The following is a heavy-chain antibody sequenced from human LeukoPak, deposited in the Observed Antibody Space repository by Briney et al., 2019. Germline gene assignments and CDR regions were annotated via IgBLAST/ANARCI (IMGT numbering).Heavy chain of an antibody. CDR2: IYYSGST. CDR3: ARGYCSSTSCPGGVDYYYGMDV. V-gene: IGHV4-59*01. D-gene: IGHD2-2*01. Sequence: SETLSLTCTVSGGSISSYYWSWIRQPPGKGLEWIGYIYYSGSTNYNPSLKSRVTISVDTSKNQFSLKLSSVTAADTAVYYCARGYCSSTSCPGGVDYYYGMDVWGRGTTVTVSS. J-gene: IGHJ6*02. CDR1: GGSISSYY.